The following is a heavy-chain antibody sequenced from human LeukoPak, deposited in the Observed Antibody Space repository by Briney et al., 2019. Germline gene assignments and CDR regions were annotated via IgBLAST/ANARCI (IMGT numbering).Heavy chain of an antibody. J-gene: IGHJ3*02. Sequence: SVKVSCKASGGTFSSYGISWVRQAPGQGLEWMGRIIPIFGTANYAQKFQGRVTITTDESTSTAYMELSSLRSEDTAVYYCAREYYYDSSGYSPDAFDIWGQGTIVTVSS. D-gene: IGHD3-22*01. CDR3: AREYYYDSSGYSPDAFDI. CDR1: GGTFSSYG. CDR2: IIPIFGTA. V-gene: IGHV1-69*05.